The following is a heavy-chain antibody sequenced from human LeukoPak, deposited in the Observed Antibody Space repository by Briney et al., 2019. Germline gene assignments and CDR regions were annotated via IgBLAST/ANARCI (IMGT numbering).Heavy chain of an antibody. CDR1: GASFSSGDQY. J-gene: IGHJ4*02. CDR3: SRGLDSRKLGY. Sequence: SQTLSLTCTVSGASFSSGDQYWNWIRQSPGKGLEWIGSIHPSGMLYNNPSLESRVTISIDTSKNQFSLNLNSVTAADTAVYFCSRGLDSRKLGYWGQETLVTVSS. V-gene: IGHV4-31*03. D-gene: IGHD3-22*01. CDR2: IHPSGML.